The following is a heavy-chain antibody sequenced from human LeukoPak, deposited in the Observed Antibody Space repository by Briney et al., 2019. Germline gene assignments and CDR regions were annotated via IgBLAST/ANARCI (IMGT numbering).Heavy chain of an antibody. V-gene: IGHV1-18*01. J-gene: IGHJ6*02. CDR1: GYTFTSYG. CDR3: AREDLVSPPPYYYYGMDV. D-gene: IGHD2-15*01. Sequence: ASVKVSCKASGYTFTSYGISWVRQAPGQGLEWMGWISAYNGKTNYAQKFQGRVTMTTDTSTSTAYMELRSLRSDDTAVYYCAREDLVSPPPYYYYGMDVWGQGTTVTVSS. CDR2: ISAYNGKT.